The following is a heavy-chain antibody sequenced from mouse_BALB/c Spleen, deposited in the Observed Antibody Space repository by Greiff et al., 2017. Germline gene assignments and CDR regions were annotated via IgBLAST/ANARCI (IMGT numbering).Heavy chain of an antibody. CDR1: GYTFTGYN. D-gene: IGHD3-2*01. Sequence: EVQLQQSGPELVKPGASVKISCKTSGYTFTGYNMNWVKQSNGKSLEWIGNIDPYYGGTSYNQKFKGKATLTVDKSSSTAYMQLKSLTSEDSAVYYCARDSSGYPSYAMDYWGQGTSVTVSS. CDR3: ARDSSGYPSYAMDY. CDR2: IDPYYGGT. J-gene: IGHJ4*01. V-gene: IGHV1S135*01.